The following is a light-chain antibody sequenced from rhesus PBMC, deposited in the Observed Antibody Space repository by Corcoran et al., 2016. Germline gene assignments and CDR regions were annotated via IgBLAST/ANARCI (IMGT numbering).Light chain of an antibody. J-gene: IGKJ3*01. CDR1: ENVNNY. CDR3: QHGYGTPFT. Sequence: DIQMTQSPSSLSASVGDRVTITCRASENVNNYLNWYQQKPGKAPKLLIYKASTLQSGVPSRFSGSGSSTEYTLTISRLKPEDVATYYCQHGYGTPFTFGPGTKLDIK. V-gene: IGKV1-74*01. CDR2: KAS.